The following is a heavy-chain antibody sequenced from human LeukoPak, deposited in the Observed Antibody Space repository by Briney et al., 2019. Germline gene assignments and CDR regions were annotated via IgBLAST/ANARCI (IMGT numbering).Heavy chain of an antibody. CDR2: INHSGST. V-gene: IGHV4-34*01. CDR1: GGSFSGYY. J-gene: IGHJ6*02. D-gene: IGHD6-13*01. Sequence: PSETLSLTCAVYGGSFSGYYWSWIRQPPGKGLEWIGEINHSGSTNYNPSLKSRVTISVDTSKNQFSLKLSSVTAADTAVYYCARGGILGVGSWYFYYYGVDVWGQGTTVTVSS. CDR3: ARGGILGVGSWYFYYYGVDV.